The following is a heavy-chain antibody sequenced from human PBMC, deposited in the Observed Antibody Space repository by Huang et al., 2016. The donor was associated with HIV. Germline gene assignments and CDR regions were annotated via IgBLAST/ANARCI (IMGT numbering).Heavy chain of an antibody. CDR1: GYTFTNYD. J-gene: IGHJ4*02. CDR2: MNPNTGNT. D-gene: IGHD4-17*01. V-gene: IGHV1-8*02. CDR3: ARSAYGDLDY. Sequence: QVHLVQSGAEVKKPGASVKVSCKASGYTFTNYDINWVRQAPGRGLEWMGWMNPNTGNTGFARSFQGRVTMTRKTSIPTAYMELTSLTSEDTAVYYCARSAYGDLDYWGLGTLVIVSS.